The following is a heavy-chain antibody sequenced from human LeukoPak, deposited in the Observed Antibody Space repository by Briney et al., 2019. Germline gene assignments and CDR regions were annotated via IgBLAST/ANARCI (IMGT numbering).Heavy chain of an antibody. J-gene: IGHJ4*02. D-gene: IGHD2-2*01. CDR1: GGSISSGGYS. CDR3: ARVVVVPAAMPFSGYYFDY. Sequence: PSQTLSLTCTVSGGSISSGGYSWSWIRQPPGKGLEWIGYIYHSGSTYYNPSLKSRVTISVDRSKNQFSLKLSSVTAADTAVYYCARVVVVPAAMPFSGYYFDYWGQGTLVTVSS. CDR2: IYHSGST. V-gene: IGHV4-30-2*01.